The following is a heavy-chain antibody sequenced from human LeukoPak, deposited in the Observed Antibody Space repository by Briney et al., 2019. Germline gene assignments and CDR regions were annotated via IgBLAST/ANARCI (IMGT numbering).Heavy chain of an antibody. CDR1: GGSFSGYY. D-gene: IGHD1-7*01. J-gene: IGHJ3*02. CDR3: ARVATGTTVGGLTDI. CDR2: INHSGST. V-gene: IGHV4-34*01. Sequence: SETLSLTCAVYGGSFSGYYWSWIRQPPGKGLEWIGEINHSGSTNYNPSLKSRVTISVDTSKNQFSLKLSSVTAADTAVYYCARVATGTTVGGLTDIWGQGTMVTASS.